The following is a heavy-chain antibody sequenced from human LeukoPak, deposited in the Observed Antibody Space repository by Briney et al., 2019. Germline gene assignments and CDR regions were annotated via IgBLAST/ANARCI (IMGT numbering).Heavy chain of an antibody. D-gene: IGHD3-22*01. CDR1: GGSISGYY. CDR3: ARGGLENGYHSNDGFDI. J-gene: IGHJ3*02. V-gene: IGHV4-59*01. Sequence: SETLSLTCTVSGGSISGYYWSWIRQPPGKGLEWIGYIYYSGSTKYNLSLKSRVTMSVDTSRSQFSLKLSSVTAADTAVYYCARGGLENGYHSNDGFDIWGQGTMVTVSS. CDR2: IYYSGST.